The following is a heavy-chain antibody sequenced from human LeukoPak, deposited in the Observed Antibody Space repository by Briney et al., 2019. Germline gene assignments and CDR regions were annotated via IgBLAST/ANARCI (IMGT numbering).Heavy chain of an antibody. V-gene: IGHV3-30*19. J-gene: IGHJ6*02. Sequence: GGSLRLSCAASGFTFSSYGMHWVRQAPGKGLEWVAVISYDGSNKYYADSVKGRFTISRDNSKNTLYLQMNSLRAEDTAVYYCARDPAYCGGDCYLPYYYYGMDVWGQGTTVTVSS. D-gene: IGHD2-21*02. CDR3: ARDPAYCGGDCYLPYYYYGMDV. CDR2: ISYDGSNK. CDR1: GFTFSSYG.